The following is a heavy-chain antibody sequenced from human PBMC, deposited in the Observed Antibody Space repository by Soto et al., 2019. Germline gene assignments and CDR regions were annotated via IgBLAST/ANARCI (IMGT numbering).Heavy chain of an antibody. CDR1: GYTLTTFF. CDR2: INPGYPAGRST. J-gene: IGHJ6*02. Sequence: ASVKVSCKASGYTLTTFFMHGVRQSPVQCLEWMGVINPGYPAGRSTTYAQKFQGRVTMTTDTSTSTVYMELSRLRSDDTAVYYCAREAIVAGATTGMDVWGQGTTVTAP. CDR3: AREAIVAGATTGMDV. D-gene: IGHD1-26*01. V-gene: IGHV1-46*01.